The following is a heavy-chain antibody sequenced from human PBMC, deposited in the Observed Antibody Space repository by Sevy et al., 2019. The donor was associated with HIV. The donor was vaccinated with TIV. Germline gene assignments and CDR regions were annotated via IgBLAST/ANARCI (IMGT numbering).Heavy chain of an antibody. CDR2: IRYDGSTK. CDR1: GFTFSIYG. Sequence: GGSLRLSCAASGFTFSIYGMHWVRQAPGKGLEWVACIRYDGSTKYYPDSVKGRFTISRDNSKNTLYLQMNSLRAEDTAVYYCAKDLTGRYSSSSGDFDYWGQGTLVTVSS. J-gene: IGHJ4*02. CDR3: AKDLTGRYSSSSGDFDY. V-gene: IGHV3-30*02. D-gene: IGHD6-6*01.